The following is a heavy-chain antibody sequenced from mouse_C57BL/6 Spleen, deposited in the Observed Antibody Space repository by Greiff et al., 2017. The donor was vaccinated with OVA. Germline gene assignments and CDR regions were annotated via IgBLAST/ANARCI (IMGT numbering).Heavy chain of an antibody. Sequence: QVQLQQPGAELVKPGASVKLSCKASGYTFTSYWMQWVKQRPGQGLEWIGEIDPSDSYTNYNQKFKGEATLTVDTSSSTAYMQLSSLTSEDSAVYYCARDYYGSTYYAMDYWGQGTSVTVSS. CDR2: IDPSDSYT. V-gene: IGHV1-50*01. CDR3: ARDYYGSTYYAMDY. D-gene: IGHD1-1*01. J-gene: IGHJ4*01. CDR1: GYTFTSYW.